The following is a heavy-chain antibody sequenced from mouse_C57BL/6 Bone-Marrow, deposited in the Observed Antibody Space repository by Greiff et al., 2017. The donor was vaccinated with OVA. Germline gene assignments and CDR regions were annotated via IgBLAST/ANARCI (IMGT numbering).Heavy chain of an antibody. CDR1: GFTFSDYG. V-gene: IGHV5-17*01. CDR3: ARLPYYGSSYDY. D-gene: IGHD1-1*01. J-gene: IGHJ2*01. CDR2: ISSGSSTI. Sequence: EVKLVESGGGLVKPGGSLKLSCAASGFTFSDYGMHWVRQAPEKGLEWVAYISSGSSTIYYADTVKGRFTISRDNAKNTLFLQMTSLRSEDTAMYYCARLPYYGSSYDYWGQGTTLTVSS.